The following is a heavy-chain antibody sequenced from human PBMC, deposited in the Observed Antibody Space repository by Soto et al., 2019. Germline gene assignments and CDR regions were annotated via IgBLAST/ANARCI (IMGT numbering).Heavy chain of an antibody. D-gene: IGHD4-17*01. V-gene: IGHV3-23*01. CDR1: GFTFSSYA. Sequence: GGSLRLSCAASGFTFSSYAMSWVRQAPGKGLEWVSAISGSGGSTYYADSVKGRFTISRDNSKNTLYLQMNSLRAEDTAVYYCAKDLPSLDYGDYQGGAFDIWGQGTMVTVSS. CDR2: ISGSGGST. CDR3: AKDLPSLDYGDYQGGAFDI. J-gene: IGHJ3*02.